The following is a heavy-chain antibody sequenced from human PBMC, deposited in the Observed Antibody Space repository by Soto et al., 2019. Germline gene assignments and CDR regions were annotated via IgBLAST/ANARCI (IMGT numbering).Heavy chain of an antibody. CDR1: GYTFTSHD. Sequence: QVQLVQSGAEVKKPGASVKVSCKASGYTFTSHDINWMRQTTGQGLEWMGWMNPNSGHTNYAQNFQGRVTMTRDTSISTAYMELTNLRSDDSAIYYCASDMSTTWGQGTLVTVSS. J-gene: IGHJ5*02. V-gene: IGHV1-8*01. CDR2: MNPNSGHT. D-gene: IGHD2-2*01. CDR3: ASDMSTT.